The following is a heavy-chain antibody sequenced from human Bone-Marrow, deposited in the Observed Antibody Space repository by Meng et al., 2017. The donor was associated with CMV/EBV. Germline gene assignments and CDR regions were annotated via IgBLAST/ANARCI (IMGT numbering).Heavy chain of an antibody. CDR2: ISYDGSNK. Sequence: GESLKISCAASGFTFSSYSMNWVRQAPGKGLEWVAVISYDGSNKYYADSVKGRFTISRDNSKNTLYLQMNSLRAEDTAVYYCARERLGRDYFDYWGQGTLVTGSS. J-gene: IGHJ4*02. CDR3: ARERLGRDYFDY. D-gene: IGHD5/OR15-5a*01. CDR1: GFTFSSYS. V-gene: IGHV3-30*03.